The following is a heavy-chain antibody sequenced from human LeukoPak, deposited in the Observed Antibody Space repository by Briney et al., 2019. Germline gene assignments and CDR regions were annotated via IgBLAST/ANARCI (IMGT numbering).Heavy chain of an antibody. D-gene: IGHD3-22*01. V-gene: IGHV3-30*04. CDR2: ISYDGSNK. Sequence: GGSLRLSCAASGFTFSSYAMHWVRQAPGKGLEWVAVISYDGSNKYYADSVKGRFTISRDNSKNTLYLQMNSLRAEDTAVYYCAKFSSSGYYIHFDYWGQGTLVTVSS. CDR1: GFTFSSYA. J-gene: IGHJ4*02. CDR3: AKFSSSGYYIHFDY.